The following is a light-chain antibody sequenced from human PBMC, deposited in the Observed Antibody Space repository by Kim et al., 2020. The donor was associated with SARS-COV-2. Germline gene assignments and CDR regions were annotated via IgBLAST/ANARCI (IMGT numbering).Light chain of an antibody. V-gene: IGKV3-15*01. CDR1: QSVSSN. CDR3: QQYNNWPRG. J-gene: IGKJ1*01. CDR2: GAS. Sequence: EIVMTQSPATLSVSPGERATLSCMASQSVSSNLAWYQQKPGQAPRLLIYGASTRATGIPARFSGSGSGTEFTLTISSLQSEDFAVYYCQQYNNWPRGFGQGTKVDIK.